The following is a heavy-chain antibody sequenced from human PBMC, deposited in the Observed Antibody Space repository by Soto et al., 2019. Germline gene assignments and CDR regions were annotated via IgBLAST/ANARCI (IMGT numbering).Heavy chain of an antibody. CDR1: GYSFNGYW. V-gene: IGHV5-51*01. CDR3: AIHFYDFWSCYYSDAFDI. D-gene: IGHD3-3*01. Sequence: GESLKISCKGSGYSFNGYWIGWVRQMPGKGMEWMGIIYPGDSDTRYSPYFQGQVTISADKSIRTAYLQLSSLKASDTAMYYCAIHFYDFWSCYYSDAFDIWGQVTMVTVSS. J-gene: IGHJ3*02. CDR2: IYPGDSDT.